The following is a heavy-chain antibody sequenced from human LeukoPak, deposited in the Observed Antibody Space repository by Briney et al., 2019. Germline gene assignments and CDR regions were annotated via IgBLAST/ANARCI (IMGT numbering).Heavy chain of an antibody. D-gene: IGHD3-10*01. Sequence: ASVKVSCKASGGTFSDYAITWVRQAPGQGLEWMGGIIPIFGTTNYTQKFQGRVTITADESSSTAYMELNSLRAEDTAVYYCAFYRGAHSYFPYWGQGTLVTVSS. V-gene: IGHV1-69*13. CDR1: GGTFSDYA. CDR3: AFYRGAHSYFPY. CDR2: IIPIFGTT. J-gene: IGHJ4*02.